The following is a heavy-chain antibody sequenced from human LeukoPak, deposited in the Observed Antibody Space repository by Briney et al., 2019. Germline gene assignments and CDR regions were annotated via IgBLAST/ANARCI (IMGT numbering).Heavy chain of an antibody. V-gene: IGHV4-34*01. CDR2: INHSGST. J-gene: IGHJ4*02. CDR1: GGSFSGYY. Sequence: PSETLSLTCAVYGGSFSGYYWSWIRQPPGKGLEWIGEINHSGSTNYNPSLKSRVTISVDTPKNQFSLKLSSVTAADTAVYYCARGDYGGPNYWGQGTLVTVSS. CDR3: ARGDYGGPNY. D-gene: IGHD4-17*01.